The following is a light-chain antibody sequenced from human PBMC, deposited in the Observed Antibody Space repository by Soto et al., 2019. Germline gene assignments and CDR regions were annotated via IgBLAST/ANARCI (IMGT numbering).Light chain of an antibody. CDR1: QSISSW. CDR2: DAS. J-gene: IGKJ1*01. V-gene: IGKV1-5*01. Sequence: DIQMTQSPSTLSASVGDRVTITCRASQSISSWLAWFQQKPGKAPKLLIYDASTLASGVPSRFSGSGSGTEFTLTISSLQPHDFATFYCQKYSTSWTFGQGTKVDIK. CDR3: QKYSTSWT.